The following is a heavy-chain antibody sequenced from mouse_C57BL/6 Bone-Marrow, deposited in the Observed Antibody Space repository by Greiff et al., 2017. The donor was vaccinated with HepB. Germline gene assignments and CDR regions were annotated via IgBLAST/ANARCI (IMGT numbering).Heavy chain of an antibody. D-gene: IGHD1-1*01. Sequence: EVKLVESGGGLVKPGGSLKLSCAASGFTFSSYAMSWVRQTPEKRLEWVATISDGGSYTYYPDNVKGRFTISRDNAKNNLYLQMSHLKSEDTAMYYCARDKGILRYLYAMDYWGQGTSVTVSS. CDR1: GFTFSSYA. J-gene: IGHJ4*01. CDR2: ISDGGSYT. CDR3: ARDKGILRYLYAMDY. V-gene: IGHV5-4*01.